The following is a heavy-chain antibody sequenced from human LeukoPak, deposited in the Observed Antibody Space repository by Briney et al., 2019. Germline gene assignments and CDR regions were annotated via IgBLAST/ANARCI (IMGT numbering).Heavy chain of an antibody. D-gene: IGHD2-15*01. V-gene: IGHV3-74*01. Sequence: PGGSLRLSCAASGFTFSSYWMHWVRQAPGKGLVWVSRINSDGSTTNYADSVKGRFTISRDNSKNTLYLQMNSLRAEDTAVYYCAREIGYCSGGSCFYYFDYWGQGTLVTVSS. CDR1: GFTFSSYW. CDR2: INSDGSTT. CDR3: AREIGYCSGGSCFYYFDY. J-gene: IGHJ4*02.